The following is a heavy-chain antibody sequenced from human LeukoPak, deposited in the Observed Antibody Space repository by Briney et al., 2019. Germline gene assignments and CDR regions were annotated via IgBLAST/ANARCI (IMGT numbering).Heavy chain of an antibody. CDR1: GFTVSSNY. Sequence: GSLRLSCAASGFTVSSNYMSWVRQPPGKGLEWIGEINHSGSTNYNPSLKSRVTISVDTSKNQFSLKLSSVTAADTAVYYCARFVVVVAATGYGMDVWGQGTTVTVSS. CDR2: INHSGST. D-gene: IGHD2-15*01. V-gene: IGHV4-34*01. CDR3: ARFVVVVAATGYGMDV. J-gene: IGHJ6*02.